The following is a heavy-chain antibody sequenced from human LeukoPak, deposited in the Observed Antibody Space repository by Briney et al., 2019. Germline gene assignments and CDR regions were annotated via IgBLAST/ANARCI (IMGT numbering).Heavy chain of an antibody. V-gene: IGHV3-73*01. Sequence: GGSLRLSCAASGFSLSSNEMHWVRQASGKGLEWVGRIRSKANSYATAYAASVKGGFTISRDDSKNTAYLQMNSLKTEDTAVYYCTRSVVVPAAPNTYNWFDPWGQGTLVTVSS. CDR3: TRSVVVPAAPNTYNWFDP. J-gene: IGHJ5*02. D-gene: IGHD2-2*01. CDR2: IRSKANSYAT. CDR1: GFSLSSNE.